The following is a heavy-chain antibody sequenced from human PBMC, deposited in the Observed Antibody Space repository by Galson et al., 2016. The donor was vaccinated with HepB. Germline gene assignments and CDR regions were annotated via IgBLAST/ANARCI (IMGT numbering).Heavy chain of an antibody. V-gene: IGHV1-3*01. CDR2: INAGNGNT. CDR1: GYTFTSYG. Sequence: SVKVSCKASGYTFTSYGLHWVRQAPGQRLEWMGWINAGNGNTRYSQKFQGRVTITRGTSASTAYMELSSLRSEDTAIYSCARGRHYDRSVYWPVLGPSAEYFQHWGQGTLVTVSS. CDR3: ARGRHYDRSVYWPVLGPSAEYFQH. D-gene: IGHD3-22*01. J-gene: IGHJ1*01.